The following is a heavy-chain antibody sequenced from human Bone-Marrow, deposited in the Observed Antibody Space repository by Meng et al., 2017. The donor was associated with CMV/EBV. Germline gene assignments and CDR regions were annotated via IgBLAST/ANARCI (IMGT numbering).Heavy chain of an antibody. J-gene: IGHJ6*02. CDR3: AREVAPWSYYYGMDV. V-gene: IGHV4-61*01. CDR1: GGSVSSGSYY. D-gene: IGHD2-21*01. Sequence: SETLSLTCTVSGGSVSSGSYYWSWIRQPPGKGLEWIGYIYYSGSTNYNPSLKSRVTISVDTSKNQFSLKLRSVTTADTAVYYCAREVAPWSYYYGMDVWGQGTTVTVSS. CDR2: IYYSGST.